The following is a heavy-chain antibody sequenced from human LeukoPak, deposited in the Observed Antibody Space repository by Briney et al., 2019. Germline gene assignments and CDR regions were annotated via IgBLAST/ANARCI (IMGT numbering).Heavy chain of an antibody. Sequence: GRSLRLSCVASGFTFASYAMHWVRLAPGKGLEWVAVQSSDGSDKFYAASVRGRFTISRDNSKHTLFLQMSSLRAEDTAVYYCARVLTTKQLLFDAFDVWGQGTMVTVSS. D-gene: IGHD6-6*01. V-gene: IGHV3-30*15. CDR3: ARVLTTKQLLFDAFDV. J-gene: IGHJ3*01. CDR2: QSSDGSDK. CDR1: GFTFASYA.